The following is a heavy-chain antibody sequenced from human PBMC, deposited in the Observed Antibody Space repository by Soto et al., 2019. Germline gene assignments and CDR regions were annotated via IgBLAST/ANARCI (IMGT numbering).Heavy chain of an antibody. D-gene: IGHD3-22*01. J-gene: IGHJ6*02. V-gene: IGHV1-18*01. CDR1: GYTFTSYG. CDR2: ISAYNGNT. CDR3: ARWFDSSAMGYYYYGMDV. Sequence: ASVKVSCKASGYTFTSYGISWVRQAPGKGLEWMGWISAYNGNTNYAQKLQGRVTMTTDTSTSTAYMELRSLRSDDTAVYYCARWFDSSAMGYYYYGMDVWGQGTTVTVSS.